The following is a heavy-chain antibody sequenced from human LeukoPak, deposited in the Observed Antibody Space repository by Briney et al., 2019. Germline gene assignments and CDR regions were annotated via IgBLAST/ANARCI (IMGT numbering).Heavy chain of an antibody. CDR1: GYSFTGYW. CDR3: ARRPGRAFDI. Sequence: GEPLKISCKGSGYSFTGYWIGWVRQMPGKGLEWMGIIFPSDSDTIYSPPFQGQVTISADKSINTAYLQWSSLKASDTAIYYCARRPGRAFDIWGQGTTVTVSS. J-gene: IGHJ3*02. D-gene: IGHD1-14*01. V-gene: IGHV5-51*01. CDR2: IFPSDSDT.